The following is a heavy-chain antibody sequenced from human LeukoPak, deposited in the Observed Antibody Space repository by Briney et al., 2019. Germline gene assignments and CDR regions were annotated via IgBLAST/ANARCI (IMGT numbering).Heavy chain of an antibody. CDR1: GFTFSSYS. V-gene: IGHV3-48*01. CDR3: ARVIWKQAFDI. CDR2: ISSSSSTI. Sequence: QPGESLRLSCAASGFTFSSYSMNWVRQAPGKGLEWVSYISSSSSTIYYADSVKGRFTISRDNSKNTLYLQMNSLRAEDTAVYYCARVIWKQAFDIWGQGTMVTVSS. D-gene: IGHD1-1*01. J-gene: IGHJ3*02.